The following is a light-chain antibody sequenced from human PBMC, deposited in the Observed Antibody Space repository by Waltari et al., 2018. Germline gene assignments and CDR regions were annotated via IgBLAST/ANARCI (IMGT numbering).Light chain of an antibody. V-gene: IGLV2-11*01. CDR2: DVT. J-gene: IGLJ3*02. Sequence: SALTQPRSVSGSPGQSVTISCTGTTSHVGGYNYVPWYQHHPGKAPKLMIFDVTQRPSGVPDRFSGSKSANTASLTISGLQAEDEADYYCCSFAGTYTWVFGGGTKVTVL. CDR1: TSHVGGYNY. CDR3: CSFAGTYTWV.